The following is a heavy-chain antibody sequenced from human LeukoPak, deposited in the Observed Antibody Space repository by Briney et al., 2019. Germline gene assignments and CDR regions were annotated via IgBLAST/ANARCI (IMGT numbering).Heavy chain of an antibody. J-gene: IGHJ4*02. V-gene: IGHV4-39*01. CDR3: ARRPYTSGWYYYFDY. D-gene: IGHD6-19*01. CDR1: GGSISSSSYY. Sequence: SETLSLTCTVPGGSISSSSYYWGWIRQPPGKGPEWLGSIYCSVSTYYNPSLKSRVAISVDTTKNQFSLRLSSVTAADTAVYYCARRPYTSGWYYYFDYWGQGTLVTVSS. CDR2: IYCSVST.